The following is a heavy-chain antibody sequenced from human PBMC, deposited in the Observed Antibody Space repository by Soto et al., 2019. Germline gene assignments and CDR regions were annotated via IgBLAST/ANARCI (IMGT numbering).Heavy chain of an antibody. CDR3: ARQRTTVVTQAYFDH. CDR1: GESISSSSYF. D-gene: IGHD2-21*02. Sequence: ETLSLTCIVSGESISSSSYFWGWIRQPPGKGLEWIGSIYYSGRTYYNPSFKSRVTISIDTTKNQFSLKLSSVTATDTAVYYCARQRTTVVTQAYFDHWGQGALVTVSS. CDR2: IYYSGRT. V-gene: IGHV4-39*01. J-gene: IGHJ4*02.